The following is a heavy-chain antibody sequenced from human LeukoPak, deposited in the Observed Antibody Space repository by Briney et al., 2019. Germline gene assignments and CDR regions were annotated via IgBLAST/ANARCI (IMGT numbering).Heavy chain of an antibody. J-gene: IGHJ4*02. CDR2: IYHSGST. CDR3: ASQRYFDWQPSHDY. CDR1: GGSFSGYY. Sequence: SETLSLTCAVYGGSFSGYYWSWIRQPPGKGLEWIGEIYHSGSTNYNPSLKSRVTISVDTSKNQFSLKLSSVTAADTAVYYCASQRYFDWQPSHDYWGQGTLVTVSS. D-gene: IGHD3-9*01. V-gene: IGHV4-34*01.